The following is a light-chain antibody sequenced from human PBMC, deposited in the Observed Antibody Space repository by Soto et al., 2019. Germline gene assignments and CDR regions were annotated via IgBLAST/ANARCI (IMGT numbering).Light chain of an antibody. Sequence: QSALTQPASVSGSPGQSITISCTGTSSDVGGYNYVSWYQQHPGKAPKLMIYEVSNRPSGVSNRFSASKSGNTASLTISGLQAEDEADYYCSSYTSSSTVVFGGGTKVNVL. V-gene: IGLV2-14*01. CDR3: SSYTSSSTVV. CDR2: EVS. CDR1: SSDVGGYNY. J-gene: IGLJ2*01.